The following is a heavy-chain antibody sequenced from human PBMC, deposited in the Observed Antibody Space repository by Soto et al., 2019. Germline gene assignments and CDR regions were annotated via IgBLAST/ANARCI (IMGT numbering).Heavy chain of an antibody. CDR3: ARDHVDTPMTNFDY. CDR1: GYTFISYD. Sequence: QVQLVQSGAEVKKPGASVKVSCRTSGYTFISYDIHWVRQAPGQGLEWMGLINPTDAYTDYAQKFQGRITLTRDTSTSIVYMELSSLRAEDTAIYYCARDHVDTPMTNFDYWGQGTLVTVSS. D-gene: IGHD5-18*01. V-gene: IGHV1-46*01. CDR2: INPTDAYT. J-gene: IGHJ4*02.